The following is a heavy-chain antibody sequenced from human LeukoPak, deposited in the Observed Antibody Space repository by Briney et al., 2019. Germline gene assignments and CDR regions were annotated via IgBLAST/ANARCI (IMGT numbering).Heavy chain of an antibody. CDR2: VYYSGST. D-gene: IGHD3-10*01. Sequence: SETLSLTCTVSGGSISSGGYYWSWIRQHPGKGLEWLGYVYYSGSTYYIPSLRSRVTISVDTSKNQLSLKLSSVTAADTAVYYCARDSRYYYGSGSYGPMDVWGKGTTVTVSS. CDR1: GGSISSGGYY. CDR3: ARDSRYYYGSGSYGPMDV. J-gene: IGHJ6*03. V-gene: IGHV4-31*03.